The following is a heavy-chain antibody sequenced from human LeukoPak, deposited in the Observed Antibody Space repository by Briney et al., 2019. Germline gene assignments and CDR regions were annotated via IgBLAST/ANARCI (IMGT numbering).Heavy chain of an antibody. J-gene: IGHJ3*02. V-gene: IGHV3-48*01. Sequence: GGSLRLSCAASGFTFSSYAMSWVRQAPGKGLEWVSYISTSISTIYYADSVKGRFTISRDNAKNSLYLQMNSLRAEDTAVYYCARDAAWSGYYDAFDIWGEGTMVTVSS. CDR1: GFTFSSYA. CDR3: ARDAAWSGYYDAFDI. D-gene: IGHD3-3*01. CDR2: ISTSISTI.